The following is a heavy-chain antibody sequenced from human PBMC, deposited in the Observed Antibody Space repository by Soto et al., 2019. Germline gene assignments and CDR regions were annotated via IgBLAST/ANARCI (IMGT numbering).Heavy chain of an antibody. J-gene: IGHJ6*03. V-gene: IGHV4-59*01. D-gene: IGHD6-13*01. Sequence: SETLSLTCTVSGCSISIYYWSWIRQRPGKGLEWIGYIYYSGSTNYNPSLKSRVTISVDTSKNQFSLKLSSVTAADTAVYYCAITNSSSWNYYYYYYMDIWGKGTTVTVSS. CDR2: IYYSGST. CDR1: GCSISIYY. CDR3: AITNSSSWNYYYYYYMDI.